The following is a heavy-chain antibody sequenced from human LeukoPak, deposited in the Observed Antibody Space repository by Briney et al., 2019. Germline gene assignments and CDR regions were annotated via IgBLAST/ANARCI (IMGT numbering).Heavy chain of an antibody. CDR2: IIPIFGTA. V-gene: IGHV1-69*13. CDR3: ARQTFGLLYFDS. Sequence: SVKVSCKASGGTFSSYAISWVRQAPGQGLEWMGGIIPIFGTANYAQKFQGRVTITADESTSTAYMELSSLRSEDTAVYYCARQTFGLLYFDSWGQGTLVIVSS. CDR1: GGTFSSYA. D-gene: IGHD3-10*01. J-gene: IGHJ4*02.